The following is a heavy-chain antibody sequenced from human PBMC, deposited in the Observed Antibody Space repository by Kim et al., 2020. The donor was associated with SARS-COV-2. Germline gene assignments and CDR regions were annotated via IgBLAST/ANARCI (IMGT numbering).Heavy chain of an antibody. J-gene: IGHJ4*02. Sequence: TPSLKRRVTISVDTSKNQFSRKLSSVTAAETAVYYCAGYDILTGYYGVDYWGQGTLVTVSS. CDR3: AGYDILTGYYGVDY. D-gene: IGHD3-9*01. V-gene: IGHV4-59*01.